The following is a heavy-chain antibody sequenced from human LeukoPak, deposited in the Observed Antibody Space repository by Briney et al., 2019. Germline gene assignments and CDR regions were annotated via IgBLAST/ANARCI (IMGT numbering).Heavy chain of an antibody. CDR1: GGSISSYY. J-gene: IGHJ5*02. V-gene: IGHV4-34*01. CDR3: ARGSDGDDSSGYYLDWFDP. D-gene: IGHD3-22*01. CDR2: INHSGST. Sequence: PSETLSLTCTVSGGSISSYYWSWIRQPPGKGLEWIGEINHSGSTNYNPSLKSRVTISVDTSKNQFSLKLSSVTAADTAVYYCARGSDGDDSSGYYLDWFDPWGQGTLVTVSS.